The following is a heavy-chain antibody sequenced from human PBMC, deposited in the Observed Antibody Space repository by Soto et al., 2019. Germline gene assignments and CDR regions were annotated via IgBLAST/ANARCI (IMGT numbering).Heavy chain of an antibody. D-gene: IGHD6-19*01. CDR1: GGSISSYY. CDR3: ARSYSSGWFDP. CDR2: IYYSGST. J-gene: IGHJ5*02. Sequence: PSETLSLTCTVSGGSISSYYWSWIRQPPGKGLEWIGYIYYSGSTNYNPSLKSRVTIPVDTSKNQFSLKLSSVTAADTAVYYCARSYSSGWFDPWGQGTVVTVSS. V-gene: IGHV4-59*01.